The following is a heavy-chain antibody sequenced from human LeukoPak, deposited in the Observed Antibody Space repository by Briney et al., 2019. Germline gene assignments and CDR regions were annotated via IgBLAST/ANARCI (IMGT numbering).Heavy chain of an antibody. D-gene: IGHD5-18*01. J-gene: IGHJ4*02. Sequence: SETLSLTCTVSGGSISNYYWSWIRQPPGKGLAWIGYIYYSGSTNYSPSLKSRVTISVDTSKNQFSLRLNSVTAADTAVYYCARAYSIRPVRGYSYGDLGYWGQGTLVTVSS. CDR1: GGSISNYY. CDR2: IYYSGST. CDR3: ARAYSIRPVRGYSYGDLGY. V-gene: IGHV4-59*12.